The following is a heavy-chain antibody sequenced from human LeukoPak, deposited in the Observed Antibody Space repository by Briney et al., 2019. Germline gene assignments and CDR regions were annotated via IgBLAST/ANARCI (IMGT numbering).Heavy chain of an antibody. CDR2: INPNSGDT. Sequence: GASVKVSCKTSGYTFSDYYMHWLRQAPGQGPEWMGWINPNSGDTNYAQKFQGRVTMTRDTSISTAYMELSRLRSDDTAVYYCARPYDFSLYYMDVWGKGTTVTVSS. CDR1: GYTFSDYY. J-gene: IGHJ6*03. V-gene: IGHV1-2*02. CDR3: ARPYDFSLYYMDV. D-gene: IGHD3-3*01.